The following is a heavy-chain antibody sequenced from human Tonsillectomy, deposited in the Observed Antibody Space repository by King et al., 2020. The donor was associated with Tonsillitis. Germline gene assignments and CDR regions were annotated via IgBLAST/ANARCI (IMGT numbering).Heavy chain of an antibody. V-gene: IGHV1-69*01. J-gene: IGHJ6*02. CDR2: IIPAFATT. Sequence: QMQLVQSGAEVRKPGSSVKVSCRASGGTFRGSPISWVRQAPGQGLEWMGAIIPAFATTTYAQKFQGRLTIPADDSTSTACMDLRSLVSDDTAVYYCARTGAPISRYSNYGMDVWGQGTTVTVSS. CDR1: GGTFRGSP. D-gene: IGHD3-9*01. CDR3: ARTGAPISRYSNYGMDV.